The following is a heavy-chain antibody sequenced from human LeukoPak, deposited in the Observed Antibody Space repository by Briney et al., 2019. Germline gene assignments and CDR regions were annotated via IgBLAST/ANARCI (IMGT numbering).Heavy chain of an antibody. V-gene: IGHV3-20*01. D-gene: IGHD2-2*01. CDR3: ARGREGRYCSSTSCALNWFAP. CDR2: INWNGGST. J-gene: IGHJ5*02. Sequence: GGSLRLSCAASGFTFDDYGMSWVRQAPGKGLEWVSGINWNGGSTGYADSVKGRFTISRDNAKNSLYLQMNSLRAEDTALYHCARGREGRYCSSTSCALNWFAPWGQGTLVTVSS. CDR1: GFTFDDYG.